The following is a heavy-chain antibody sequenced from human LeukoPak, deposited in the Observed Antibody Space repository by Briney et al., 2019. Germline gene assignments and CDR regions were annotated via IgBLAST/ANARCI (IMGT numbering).Heavy chain of an antibody. V-gene: IGHV4-61*02. D-gene: IGHD2-2*02. CDR2: IYTSGST. Sequence: PSETLSLTCTVSGGSISSGSYYWSWIRQPAGKGLEWIGRIYTSGSTNYNPSLKSRVTISVDTSKNQFSLKLSSVTAADTAVYYCASYCSSTSCYRGLEYFQHWGXXTLVTVSS. CDR1: GGSISSGSYY. CDR3: ASYCSSTSCYRGLEYFQH. J-gene: IGHJ1*01.